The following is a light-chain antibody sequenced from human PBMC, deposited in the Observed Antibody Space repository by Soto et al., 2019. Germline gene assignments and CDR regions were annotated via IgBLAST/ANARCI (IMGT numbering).Light chain of an antibody. CDR3: CLSPGSLTWL. J-gene: IGLJ3*02. CDR2: EVN. V-gene: IGLV2-23*02. Sequence: QSALTQPASVSGSPGQSITISCAGTRNDVGSGSHNLVSWYQHRPGKAPKLMIYEVNNRPSGVPDRFSGSKSGSTASLTISGLQAEDEAEYYCCLSPGSLTWLFGGGTKLTVL. CDR1: RNDVGSGSHNL.